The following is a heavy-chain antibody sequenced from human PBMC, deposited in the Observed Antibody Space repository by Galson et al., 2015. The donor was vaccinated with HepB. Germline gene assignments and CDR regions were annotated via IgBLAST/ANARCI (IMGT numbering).Heavy chain of an antibody. V-gene: IGHV3-11*01. CDR2: VSNSASTI. Sequence: SLRLSCAASGFIFSDYYMGWLRQAPGKGLEWVSYVSNSASTIYYADSVRGRFTISRDNAKNSLYLAMNSLRAEDTAIYYCARHLDCSSASCSGIDYWGQGTLVTVSS. D-gene: IGHD2-2*01. CDR3: ARHLDCSSASCSGIDY. J-gene: IGHJ4*02. CDR1: GFIFSDYY.